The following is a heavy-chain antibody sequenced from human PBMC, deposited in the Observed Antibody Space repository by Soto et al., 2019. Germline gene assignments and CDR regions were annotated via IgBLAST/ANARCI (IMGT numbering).Heavy chain of an antibody. D-gene: IGHD3-22*01. CDR3: ARDSSGRQYYGMDV. V-gene: IGHV3-48*02. CDR1: GFMFSEYS. CDR2: ITTTSSTM. Sequence: GGSLRLSCTPSGFMFSEYSMNWVRQAPGKGLEWISYITTTSSTMFYADSVKGRFTISRDNAKNSLYLQMNSLGDEDTAVYYCARDSSGRQYYGMDVWGQGTTVTVSS. J-gene: IGHJ6*02.